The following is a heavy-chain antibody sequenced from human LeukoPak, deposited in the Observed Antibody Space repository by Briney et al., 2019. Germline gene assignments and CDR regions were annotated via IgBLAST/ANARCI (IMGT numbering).Heavy chain of an antibody. V-gene: IGHV1-18*01. CDR3: ARGRGDWGGYPLKFDY. CDR1: GYTFTSYG. CDR2: ISPYNGNT. J-gene: IGHJ4*02. Sequence: GASVKVSCKASGYTFTSYGLSWVRQAPRQGLEWMGWISPYNGNTNYAQKLQGRVTMTTDTSTSTAYMELRSLRSDDTAVYYCARGRGDWGGYPLKFDYWGQGTLVTVSS. D-gene: IGHD3-10*01.